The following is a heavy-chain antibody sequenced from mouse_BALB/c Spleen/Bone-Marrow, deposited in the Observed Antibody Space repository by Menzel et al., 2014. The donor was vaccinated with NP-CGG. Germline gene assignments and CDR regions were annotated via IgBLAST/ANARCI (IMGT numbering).Heavy chain of an antibody. V-gene: IGHV1-7*01. CDR3: ARERYAGYYFEY. J-gene: IGHJ2*01. CDR1: GYTFTSYW. D-gene: IGHD2-3*01. Sequence: QVQLKESGAELAKPGASVKMSCKASGYTFTSYWMHWVKQRPGQGLEWIGYINPSTGYTEYNQKFKDKATLTADKSSSTAYMQLSSLTSEDSAVYYCARERYAGYYFEYWGQGTTLTVSS. CDR2: INPSTGYT.